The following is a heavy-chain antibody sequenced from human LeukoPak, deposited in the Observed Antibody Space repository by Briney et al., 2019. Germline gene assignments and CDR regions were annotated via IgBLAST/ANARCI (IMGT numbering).Heavy chain of an antibody. V-gene: IGHV3-23*01. D-gene: IGHD1-26*01. CDR1: GFTFTSYS. CDR2: ISGGGGST. CDR3: AKGGKWDVTPFDY. J-gene: IGHJ4*02. Sequence: GGSLRLSCEASGFTFTSYSMNWDRQAPGKGLEWVSTISGGGGSTYYADSVKGRFTISRDNSKNTLYLQVNSLRAEDTAVYYCAKGGKWDVTPFDYWGQGTLVTVSS.